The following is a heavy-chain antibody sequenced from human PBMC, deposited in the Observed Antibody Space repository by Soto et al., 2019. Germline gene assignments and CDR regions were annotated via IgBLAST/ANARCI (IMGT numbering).Heavy chain of an antibody. CDR1: GGSFSGYY. CDR3: ARQDRVDYDILTGYSNWFDP. Sequence: SETLSLTCAVYGGSFSGYYWSWIRQPPGKGLEWIGEINHSGSTNYNPSLKSRVTISVDTSKNQFSLKLSSVTAADTAVYYCARQDRVDYDILTGYSNWFDPWGQGTLVTVSS. V-gene: IGHV4-34*01. D-gene: IGHD3-9*01. CDR2: INHSGST. J-gene: IGHJ5*02.